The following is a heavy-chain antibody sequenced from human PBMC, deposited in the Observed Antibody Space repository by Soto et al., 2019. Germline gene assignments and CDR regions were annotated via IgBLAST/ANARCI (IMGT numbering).Heavy chain of an antibody. CDR3: AREGYGYWIDS. J-gene: IGHJ4*02. Sequence: GGSLRLSCAASGFTVSANYMSWVRQAPGKGLEWVSIIYSGGNTYYADSVKGRFTISRDSSKNTLYLQMNSLRAEDTAVYYCAREGYGYWIDSWGQGTPVTV. CDR1: GFTVSANY. V-gene: IGHV3-53*01. D-gene: IGHD3-22*01. CDR2: IYSGGNT.